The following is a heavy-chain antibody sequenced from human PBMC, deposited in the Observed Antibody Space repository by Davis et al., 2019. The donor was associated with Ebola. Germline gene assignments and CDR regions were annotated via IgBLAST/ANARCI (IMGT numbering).Heavy chain of an antibody. Sequence: DSVKGRFTISRDNSKNTLYLQMNSLRAEDTAVYYCARARWEPLGYYFDYWGQGTLVTVSS. V-gene: IGHV3-30*01. D-gene: IGHD1-26*01. J-gene: IGHJ4*02. CDR3: ARARWEPLGYYFDY.